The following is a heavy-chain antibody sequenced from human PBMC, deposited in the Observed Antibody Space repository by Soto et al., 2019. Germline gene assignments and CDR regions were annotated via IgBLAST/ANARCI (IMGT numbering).Heavy chain of an antibody. CDR2: IGGSGRST. CDR3: AKGRSFLITSYATTFDY. J-gene: IGHJ4*02. D-gene: IGHD3-16*01. Sequence: PGGSLRLSCAASGFTASGFTFSRDAMNWVRQAPGKGLEWISSIGGSGRSTYYADSVKGRFTISRDNSKNTLYLQMSSLRAEDTAIYYCAKGRSFLITSYATTFDYWGLGILVTVSS. V-gene: IGHV3-23*01. CDR1: GFTFSRDA.